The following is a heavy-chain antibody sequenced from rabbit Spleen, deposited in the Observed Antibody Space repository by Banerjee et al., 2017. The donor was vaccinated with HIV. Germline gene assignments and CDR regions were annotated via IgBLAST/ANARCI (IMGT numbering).Heavy chain of an antibody. V-gene: IGHV1S45*01. CDR1: GVSFSGSSY. D-gene: IGHD3-1*01. CDR3: ARDLASVVGWNFNL. J-gene: IGHJ4*01. Sequence: QEQLVESGGDLVKPGASLTLTCAASGVSFSGSSYMCWVRQAPGKGLEWIACIETGSSGFTYFASWAKGRFTISKASSTTVTLQMTSLTAADTATYFCARDLASVVGWNFNLWGPGTLVTVS. CDR2: IETGSSGFT.